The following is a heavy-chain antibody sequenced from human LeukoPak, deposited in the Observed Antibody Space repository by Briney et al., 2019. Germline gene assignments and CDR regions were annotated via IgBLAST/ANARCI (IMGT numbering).Heavy chain of an antibody. J-gene: IGHJ4*02. V-gene: IGHV3-48*01. Sequence: PGGSLRLSCAASGFTFSSYAMSWVRQAPGEGLEWVSYISSSGSTIYYADSVKGRFTISRDNAKNSLYLQMNSLRAEDTAVYYCVRFLEWFDYWGQGTLVTVSS. CDR1: GFTFSSYA. D-gene: IGHD3-3*01. CDR2: ISSSGSTI. CDR3: VRFLEWFDY.